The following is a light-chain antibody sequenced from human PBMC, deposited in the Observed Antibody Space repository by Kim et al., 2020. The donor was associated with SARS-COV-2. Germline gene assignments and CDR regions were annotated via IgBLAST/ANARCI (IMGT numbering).Light chain of an antibody. V-gene: IGLV2-11*01. Sequence: GQPVTICCTGTSDDVGGYNYVTWYQHLPGKVPKLMIYDVSERPTGVPDRFSGSKSGNTASLTISGLQAEDEADYYCCSYAGRYTWVFGGGTQLTVL. CDR3: CSYAGRYTWV. CDR1: SDDVGGYNY. CDR2: DVS. J-gene: IGLJ3*02.